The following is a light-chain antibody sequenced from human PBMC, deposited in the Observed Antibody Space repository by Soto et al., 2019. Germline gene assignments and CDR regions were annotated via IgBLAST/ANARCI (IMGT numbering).Light chain of an antibody. V-gene: IGLV2-14*03. Sequence: QSALTQPASVSGSPGQSITISCTGTNSDVGGYNYVSWYQQHPGKAPKLLIYDVSSRPSGLSNRFSGSKSGNTASLIISGLQAEDDADYYCASYTNSINYVFGSGTKLTVL. J-gene: IGLJ1*01. CDR3: ASYTNSINYV. CDR1: NSDVGGYNY. CDR2: DVS.